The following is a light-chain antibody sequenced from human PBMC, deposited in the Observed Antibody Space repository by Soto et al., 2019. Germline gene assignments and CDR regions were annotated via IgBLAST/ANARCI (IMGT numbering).Light chain of an antibody. V-gene: IGKV1-39*01. Sequence: IRMTQSPSTHSASVGERFTIALRASQTISSCLSWYQQKPGKAPSLLIFAADNLQDCVPARFSGSGSGTDLTLTISSLQPEDFATYYCQQSYSTPITFGQGTRLET. CDR2: AAD. CDR1: QTISSC. CDR3: QQSYSTPIT. J-gene: IGKJ5*01.